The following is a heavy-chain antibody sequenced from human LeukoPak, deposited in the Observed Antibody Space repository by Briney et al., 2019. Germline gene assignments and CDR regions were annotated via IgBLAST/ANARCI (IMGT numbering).Heavy chain of an antibody. CDR1: GYTFTSYG. CDR2: ISAYNGNT. CDR3: ARAGYYGSGSSPYYYYYMDV. J-gene: IGHJ6*03. Sequence: ASVKVSCKASGYTFTSYGISWVRQAPGQGLEWMGWISAYNGNTNYAQKLQGRVTMTTDTSTSTAYMELRSLRSDDTAVYYCARAGYYGSGSSPYYYYYMDVWGKGTTVTVSS. V-gene: IGHV1-18*01. D-gene: IGHD3-10*01.